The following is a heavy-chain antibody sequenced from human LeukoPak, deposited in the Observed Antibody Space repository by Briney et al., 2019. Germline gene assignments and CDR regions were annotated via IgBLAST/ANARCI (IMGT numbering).Heavy chain of an antibody. D-gene: IGHD2-15*01. CDR2: ISTRSSYI. Sequence: GPSLRLSCPPSGFTSTIHSMNWARQAPGKGLEWVSSISTRSSYIYYADSVKGRFTISRDNATNSLYLPMNRLSAEDTAVYYCARDGYKYCSGGSCYPWGYYYYGMDVWGQGTTVTVSS. CDR1: GFTSTIHS. J-gene: IGHJ6*02. CDR3: ARDGYKYCSGGSCYPWGYYYYGMDV. V-gene: IGHV3-21*01.